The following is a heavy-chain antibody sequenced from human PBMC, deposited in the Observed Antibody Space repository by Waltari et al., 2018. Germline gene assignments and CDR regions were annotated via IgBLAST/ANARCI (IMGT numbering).Heavy chain of an antibody. D-gene: IGHD2-15*01. Sequence: QVQLVESGGGVVQPGRSLRLSCAASGFTFSSYAMHWVRQAPGKGLEWVAVISYDGSKKDYADSVKGRFTISRDNSKNTLYLQMNSLRAEDTAVYYCARDAGGNWGQGTLVTVSS. V-gene: IGHV3-30-3*01. J-gene: IGHJ4*02. CDR2: ISYDGSKK. CDR1: GFTFSSYA. CDR3: ARDAGGN.